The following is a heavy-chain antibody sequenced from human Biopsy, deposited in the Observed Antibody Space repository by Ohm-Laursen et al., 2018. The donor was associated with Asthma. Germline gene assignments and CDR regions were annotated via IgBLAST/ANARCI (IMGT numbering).Heavy chain of an antibody. CDR2: INPNSGDT. CDR3: ATVGKLLSSSGYSFAH. D-gene: IGHD3-22*01. Sequence: SVKVSCKASGNTFSGYSLHWVRQAPGQGLEWVGRINPNSGDTNYAEKFQGRVTMTRDTSTSTGFMELSRLTSDDTAVYYCATVGKLLSSSGYSFAHWGQGTLVTVSS. J-gene: IGHJ5*02. V-gene: IGHV1-2*02. CDR1: GNTFSGYS.